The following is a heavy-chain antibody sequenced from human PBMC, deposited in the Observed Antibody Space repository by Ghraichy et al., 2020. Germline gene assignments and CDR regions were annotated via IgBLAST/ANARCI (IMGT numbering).Heavy chain of an antibody. CDR3: ARDQGDYSDRYYFYNMEV. CDR2: MIAVFGTA. CDR1: GATFSSYA. V-gene: IGHV1-69*13. J-gene: IGHJ6*02. D-gene: IGHD4-17*01. Sequence: SVKVSCKASGATFSSYAISWVRQAPGQGLEWMGGMIAVFGTATYGQKFQGRATITADESTSTSYMELTDLTSEDTAVYYCARDQGDYSDRYYFYNMEVWGLGTTVSV.